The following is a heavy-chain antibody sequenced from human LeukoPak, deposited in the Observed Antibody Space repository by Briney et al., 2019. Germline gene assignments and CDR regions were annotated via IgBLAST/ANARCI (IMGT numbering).Heavy chain of an antibody. D-gene: IGHD3-22*01. CDR1: GYTFTGYY. V-gene: IGHV1-2*06. CDR3: ARVESTYYYDSSGYWYWFDP. Sequence: GASVKVSRKASGYTFTGYYMHWVRQAPGQELEWMGRINPNSGGTNYAQKFQGRVTMTRDTSISTAYMELSRLRSDDTAVYYCARVESTYYYDSSGYWYWFDPWGQGTLVTVSS. CDR2: INPNSGGT. J-gene: IGHJ5*02.